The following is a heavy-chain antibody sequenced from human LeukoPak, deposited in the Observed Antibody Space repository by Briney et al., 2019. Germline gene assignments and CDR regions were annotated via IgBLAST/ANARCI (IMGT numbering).Heavy chain of an antibody. CDR3: ARDVAAAADFDY. CDR2: IYHSGHT. Sequence: SETLSLTCSVSDYSIKNTYYWGWIRPPPGKGLEWIASIYHSGHTYYNPSLKSRVTMSVDTSKNQFSLKLSSVTAADTAVYYCARDVAAAADFDYWGQGTLVTVSS. CDR1: DYSIKNTYY. D-gene: IGHD6-13*01. V-gene: IGHV4-38-2*02. J-gene: IGHJ4*02.